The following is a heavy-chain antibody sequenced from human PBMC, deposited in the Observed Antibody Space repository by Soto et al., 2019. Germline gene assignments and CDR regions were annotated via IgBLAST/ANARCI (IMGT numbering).Heavy chain of an antibody. CDR1: GGTFSSYT. V-gene: IGHV1-69*04. CDR3: AREVVVVPAAMPGPYYYGMDV. J-gene: IGHJ6*02. CDR2: IIPILGIA. D-gene: IGHD2-2*01. Sequence: GASVKVSCKASGGTFSSYTISWVRQAPGQGLEWMGRIIPILGIANYAQKFQGRVTITADKSTSTAYMELSSLRSEDTAVYYCAREVVVVPAAMPGPYYYGMDVWGQGTTVTVSS.